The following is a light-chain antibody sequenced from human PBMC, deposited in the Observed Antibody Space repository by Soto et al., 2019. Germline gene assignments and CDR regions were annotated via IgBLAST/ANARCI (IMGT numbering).Light chain of an antibody. J-gene: IGKJ2*01. CDR2: AAS. CDR1: QNINSY. Sequence: DIQMTQSPSSLSASVGDRVTITCRASQNINSYVNWYQQKPGKAPKLLIYAASSLQSGVPSRFSGSESGTDFTLTISRLQPEDFAVYYCQQYGSSQYTFGQGTKLEIK. CDR3: QQYGSSQYT. V-gene: IGKV1-39*01.